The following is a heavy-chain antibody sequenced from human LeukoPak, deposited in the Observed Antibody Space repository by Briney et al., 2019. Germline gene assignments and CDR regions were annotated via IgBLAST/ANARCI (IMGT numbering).Heavy chain of an antibody. CDR2: IIPIFGTA. Sequence: SVKVSCKASGYSFTSYYMQWLRQAPGQGLEWMGGIIPIFGTANYAQKFQGRVTITADESTSTAYMELSSLRSEDTAVYYCARVGGYAYYYGMDVWGQGTTVTVSS. V-gene: IGHV1-69*13. J-gene: IGHJ6*02. CDR1: GYSFTSYY. CDR3: ARVGGYAYYYGMDV. D-gene: IGHD2-15*01.